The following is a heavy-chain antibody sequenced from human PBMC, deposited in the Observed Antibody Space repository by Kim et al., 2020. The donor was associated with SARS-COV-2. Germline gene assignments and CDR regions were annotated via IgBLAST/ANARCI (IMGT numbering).Heavy chain of an antibody. CDR1: GGTFSSYA. Sequence: SVKVSCKASGGTFSSYAISWVRQAPGQGLEWMGGIIPIFGTANYAQKFQGRVTITADESTSTAYMELSSLRSEDTAVYYCARSFRFSGVAATYYYYGMDVWGQGTTVTVSS. CDR3: ARSFRFSGVAATYYYYGMDV. CDR2: IIPIFGTA. J-gene: IGHJ6*02. V-gene: IGHV1-69*13. D-gene: IGHD2-15*01.